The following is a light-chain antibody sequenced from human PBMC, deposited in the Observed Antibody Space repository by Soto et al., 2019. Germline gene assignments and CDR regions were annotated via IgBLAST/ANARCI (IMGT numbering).Light chain of an antibody. V-gene: IGKV3-20*01. J-gene: IGKJ1*01. CDR1: QRVSTNY. Sequence: EVVVTQSPGILSLSPGDRATLSCRTSQRVSTNYLAWYQQQKPGKAPRVLIYDATRRAPGVPDRFSGSGSWTDFTLAISGLEPEDCVTYYCQHYGASSWTFGQGTKVEI. CDR2: DAT. CDR3: QHYGASSWT.